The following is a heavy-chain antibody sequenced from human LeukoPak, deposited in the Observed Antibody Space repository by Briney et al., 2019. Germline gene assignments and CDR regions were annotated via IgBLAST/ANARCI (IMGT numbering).Heavy chain of an antibody. CDR1: GYTFTSYG. CDR3: ARGPNSSSWYDYWYFDL. J-gene: IGHJ2*01. Sequence: ASVKVSCKASGYTFTSYGISWVRQAPGQGLEWMGWISAYNGNTNYAQKLQGRVTMTTDTSTSTAYMELRSLRSDDTAVYYCARGPNSSSWYDYWYFDLWGRGTLVTVSS. V-gene: IGHV1-18*01. CDR2: ISAYNGNT. D-gene: IGHD6-13*01.